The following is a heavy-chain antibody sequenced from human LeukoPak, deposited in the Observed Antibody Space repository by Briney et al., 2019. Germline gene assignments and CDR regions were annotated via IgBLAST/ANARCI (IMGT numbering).Heavy chain of an antibody. Sequence: GGSLRLSCVGSGFTLSGNYMSWIRQAPGKGLEWVSYISSSSSYTNYADSVKGRFTISRDNAKNSLYLQMNSLRAEDTAVYYCAREKDYDILTGIDYWGQGTLATVSS. CDR1: GFTLSGNY. V-gene: IGHV3-11*05. J-gene: IGHJ4*02. D-gene: IGHD3-9*01. CDR2: ISSSSSYT. CDR3: AREKDYDILTGIDY.